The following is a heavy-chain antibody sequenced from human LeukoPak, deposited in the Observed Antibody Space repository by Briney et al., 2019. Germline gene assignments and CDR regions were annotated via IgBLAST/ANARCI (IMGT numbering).Heavy chain of an antibody. V-gene: IGHV3-66*01. CDR2: IYSGGST. Sequence: PGGSLRLSCAASGFTVSSNYMSWVRQAPGKRLEWVSIIYSGGSTYYADSVKGRFTISRDNSKNTLYLQMNSLRAEDTAVYYCARDISSGYYDAFDIWGQGTMVTVSS. J-gene: IGHJ3*02. CDR1: GFTVSSNY. CDR3: ARDISSGYYDAFDI. D-gene: IGHD3-22*01.